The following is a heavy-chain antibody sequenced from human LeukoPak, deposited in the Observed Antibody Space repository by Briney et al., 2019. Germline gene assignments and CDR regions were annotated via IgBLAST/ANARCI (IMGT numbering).Heavy chain of an antibody. CDR1: GFTFSSYS. D-gene: IGHD3-9*01. J-gene: IGHJ4*02. V-gene: IGHV3-21*01. CDR3: ARGELTYYDILTGYFMAPHLDY. CDR2: ISSSSSYI. Sequence: GGSLRLSCAASGFTFSSYSMNWVRQAPGKGLEWVSPISSSSSYIYYADTVKGRFTISRDNAKNSLYLQMNSLRAEDTAVYYCARGELTYYDILTGYFMAPHLDYWGQGTLVTVSP.